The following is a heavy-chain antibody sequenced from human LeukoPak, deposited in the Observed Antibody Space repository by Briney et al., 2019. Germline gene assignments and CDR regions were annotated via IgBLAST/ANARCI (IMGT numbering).Heavy chain of an antibody. D-gene: IGHD1-26*01. CDR2: ISSSGTFI. V-gene: IGHV3-21*01. CDR1: GFTFSSHS. J-gene: IGHJ2*01. CDR3: ARGGGNFAL. Sequence: GGSLRLSCAASGFTFSSHSMNWVRRAPGKGLEWVSSISSSGTFIYYADSVKGRFTISRDNTENSLYLQMNSLRAEDTAVYYCARGGGNFALWGRGTLVTVSS.